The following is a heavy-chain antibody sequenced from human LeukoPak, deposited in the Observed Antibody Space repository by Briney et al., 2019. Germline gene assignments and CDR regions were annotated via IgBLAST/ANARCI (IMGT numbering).Heavy chain of an antibody. D-gene: IGHD3-10*01. V-gene: IGHV3-21*01. CDR2: ISSRSSYI. J-gene: IGHJ3*02. CDR3: ARNKKGISDAFDM. CDR1: GLTFSSYS. Sequence: GGSLRLSCAASGLTFSSYSMNWVRQAPGKGLEWVSSISSRSSYIYNADSVKGRFTISRDNAKNLVYLQMNSLRAEDTAVYYCARNKKGISDAFDMWGQGTMVTVSS.